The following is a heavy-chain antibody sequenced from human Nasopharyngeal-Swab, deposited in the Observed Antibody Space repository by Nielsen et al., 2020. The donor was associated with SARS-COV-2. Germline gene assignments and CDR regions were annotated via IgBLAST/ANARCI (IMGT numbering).Heavy chain of an antibody. D-gene: IGHD6-19*01. CDR2: ISWDGGST. CDR1: GFTFDDYT. Sequence: GGSLRLSCAASGFTFDDYTMHWVRQAPGKGLEWVSLISWDGGSTYYADSVKGRFTISRDNSKNSLYLQMNSLRTEDTALYYCAKDTTDSSGWSHWGQGTLVTVSS. V-gene: IGHV3-43*01. J-gene: IGHJ4*02. CDR3: AKDTTDSSGWSH.